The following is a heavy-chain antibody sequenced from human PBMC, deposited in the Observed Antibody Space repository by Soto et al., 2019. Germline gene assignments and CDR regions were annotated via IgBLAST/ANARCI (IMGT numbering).Heavy chain of an antibody. V-gene: IGHV3-23*01. CDR1: GFTFSSYA. D-gene: IGHD3-3*01. J-gene: IGHJ4*02. Sequence: PGGSLRLSCAASGFTFSSYAMSWVRQAPGKGLEWVSAISGSGGSTYYADSVKGRFTISRDNSKNTLYLQMNSLRAEDTAVYYSAIIVPLRFLEWFPGSFDYWGQGTLVTVSS. CDR3: AIIVPLRFLEWFPGSFDY. CDR2: ISGSGGST.